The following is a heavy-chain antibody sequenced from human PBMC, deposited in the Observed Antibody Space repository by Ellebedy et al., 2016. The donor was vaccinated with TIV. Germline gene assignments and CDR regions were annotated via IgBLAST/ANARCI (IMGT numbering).Heavy chain of an antibody. Sequence: SETLSLTCNVSGASSSAYHWTWIRQSPGKGLEWIGYVYYSGATSYNPSLQSRVSISLDSSKIQFSLRLASVTAADTGVYYCARSYSGSWLQYLDSWGQGTLVTVSS. D-gene: IGHD1-26*01. CDR3: ARSYSGSWLQYLDS. J-gene: IGHJ4*02. V-gene: IGHV4-59*01. CDR2: VYYSGAT. CDR1: GASSSAYH.